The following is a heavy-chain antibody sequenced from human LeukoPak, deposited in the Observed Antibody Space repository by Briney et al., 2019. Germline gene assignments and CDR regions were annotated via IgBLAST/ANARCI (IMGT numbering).Heavy chain of an antibody. CDR2: ISSSSSYT. V-gene: IGHV3-11*03. CDR1: GFTFSDYY. Sequence: GGSLRLSCAASGFTFSDYYMSWIHQAPGKGLEWVSYISSSSSYTNYADSVKGRFTISRDNAKNSLYLQMNSLRAEDTAVYYCAKIGSGYAFDIWGQGTMVTVSS. J-gene: IGHJ3*02. CDR3: AKIGSGYAFDI. D-gene: IGHD3-22*01.